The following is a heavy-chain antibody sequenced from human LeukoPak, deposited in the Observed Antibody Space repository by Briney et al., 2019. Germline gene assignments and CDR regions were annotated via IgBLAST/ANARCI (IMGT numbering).Heavy chain of an antibody. CDR2: ISYVGTNK. Sequence: GGSLRLSCAASGFTFSSYAMHWVRQAPGKWLEWVAVISYVGTNKYYADSVKGRFTISRDNSKNTLYLQMGSLRAEDMAVYYCARGGTTVTQSFDYWGQGTLVTVSS. J-gene: IGHJ4*02. D-gene: IGHD4-17*01. V-gene: IGHV3-30*14. CDR3: ARGGTTVTQSFDY. CDR1: GFTFSSYA.